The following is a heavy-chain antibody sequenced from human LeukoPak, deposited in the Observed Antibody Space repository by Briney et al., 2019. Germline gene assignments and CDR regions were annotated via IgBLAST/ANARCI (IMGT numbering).Heavy chain of an antibody. V-gene: IGHV4-34*01. CDR1: GGSFSGYY. J-gene: IGHJ6*03. CDR3: ARGAPTYYDFWSGPWYMDV. D-gene: IGHD3-3*01. Sequence: SETLSLTCAVYGGSFSGYYWSWLRQPPGKGLEWIREINHSGSTNYNPSLKSRVTISVDTTKNQFSLKLSSVTAADTAVYYCARGAPTYYDFWSGPWYMDVWGKGTTVTVSS. CDR2: INHSGST.